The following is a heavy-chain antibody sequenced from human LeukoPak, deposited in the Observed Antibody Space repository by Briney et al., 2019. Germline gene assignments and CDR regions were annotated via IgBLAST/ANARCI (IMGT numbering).Heavy chain of an antibody. CDR3: AGYTSGRFFFDF. CDR2: IYYTGST. Sequence: SETLSLTCTVSGGSISSHYWSWIRQPPGKGLEWIGYIYYTGSTSYNPSLKSRVTMSVDTSKNQISLKLTSVNAADTAVYFCAGYTSGRFFFDFWGQGALVTVSS. D-gene: IGHD3-3*01. CDR1: GGSISSHY. J-gene: IGHJ4*02. V-gene: IGHV4-59*11.